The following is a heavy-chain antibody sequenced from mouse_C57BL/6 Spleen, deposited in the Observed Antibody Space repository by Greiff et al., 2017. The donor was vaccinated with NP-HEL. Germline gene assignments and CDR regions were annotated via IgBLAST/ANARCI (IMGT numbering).Heavy chain of an antibody. CDR3: ARPDYGANFDY. Sequence: EVQRVESGGGLVKPGGSLKLSCAASGFTFSSYAMSWVRQTPEKRLEWVATISDGGSYTYYPDNVKGRFTISRDNAKNNLYLQMSHLKSEDTAMYYCARPDYGANFDYWGQGTTLTVSS. CDR1: GFTFSSYA. CDR2: ISDGGSYT. D-gene: IGHD1-1*01. J-gene: IGHJ2*01. V-gene: IGHV5-4*01.